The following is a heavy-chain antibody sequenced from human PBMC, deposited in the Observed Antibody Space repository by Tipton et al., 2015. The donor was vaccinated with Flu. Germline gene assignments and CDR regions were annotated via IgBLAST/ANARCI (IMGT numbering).Heavy chain of an antibody. D-gene: IGHD4-11*01. CDR1: GDSISTSY. V-gene: IGHV4-59*08. CDR3: ARRDFSNYVSEPKNWFDL. Sequence: TLSLTCTVSGDSISTSYWNWIRQPPGKGLELIGYIYHNRYINYNPSLKSRVTISADSSKNQFSLRLTSVTAADTAVYFCARRDFSNYVSEPKNWFDLWGQGTLVTVSS. CDR2: IYHNRYI. J-gene: IGHJ5*01.